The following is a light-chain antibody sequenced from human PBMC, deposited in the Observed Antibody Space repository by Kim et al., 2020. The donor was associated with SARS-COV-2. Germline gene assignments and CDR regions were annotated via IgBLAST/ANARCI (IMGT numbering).Light chain of an antibody. CDR2: YDS. CDR1: NIGSKR. J-gene: IGLJ2*01. CDR3: QVWDSSSDHPVV. Sequence: SYELTQPPSVSVAPGKTARITCGGNNIGSKRVHWYQQKPGQAPVLVIYYDSDRPSGIPERFSGSNSGNTATLTISRVEAGDEADYYCQVWDSSSDHPVVFGGGTQRTVL. V-gene: IGLV3-21*04.